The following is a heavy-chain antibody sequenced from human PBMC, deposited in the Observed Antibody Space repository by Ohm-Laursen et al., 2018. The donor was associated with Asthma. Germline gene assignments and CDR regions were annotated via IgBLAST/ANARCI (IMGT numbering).Heavy chain of an antibody. CDR2: ISSSSSYI. V-gene: IGHV3-21*01. Sequence: SLRLSCSASGFTFSSYSMNWVRQAPGKGLEWVSSISSSSSYIYYADSVKGRFTISRDNAKNSLYLQMNSLRAEDTAVYYCARDLGFARRYYYYYGMDVWGQGTTVTVSS. CDR3: ARDLGFARRYYYYYGMDV. J-gene: IGHJ6*02. D-gene: IGHD3-10*01. CDR1: GFTFSSYS.